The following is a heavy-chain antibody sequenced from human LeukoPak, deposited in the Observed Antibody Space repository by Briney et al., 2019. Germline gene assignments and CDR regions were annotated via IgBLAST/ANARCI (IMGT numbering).Heavy chain of an antibody. V-gene: IGHV3-48*01. Sequence: GGSLRLSCAASGFTFSSYSMNWVRQAPGKGLEWVSYISSSSSTIYYADSVKGRFTISRDNAKNSLYLQMNSLRAEDTAVYYCARTNYDIESYYYYYYMDVWGKGTTVTVSS. D-gene: IGHD3-9*01. CDR2: ISSSSSTI. CDR3: ARTNYDIESYYYYYYMDV. CDR1: GFTFSSYS. J-gene: IGHJ6*03.